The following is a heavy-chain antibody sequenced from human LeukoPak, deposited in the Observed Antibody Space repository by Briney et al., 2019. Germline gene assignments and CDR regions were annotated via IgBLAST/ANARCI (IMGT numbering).Heavy chain of an antibody. J-gene: IGHJ4*02. Sequence: SQTLSLTCALYGGSFSGYYWSWIRQPPGKGLEWIGEINHSGSTNYNPSLKSRVTISVDTSKSQFSLKLSSVTAADTAVYYCASFTVRHGSDYWGQGTLVTVPS. CDR3: ASFTVRHGSDY. D-gene: IGHD3-10*01. CDR2: INHSGST. CDR1: GGSFSGYY. V-gene: IGHV4-34*01.